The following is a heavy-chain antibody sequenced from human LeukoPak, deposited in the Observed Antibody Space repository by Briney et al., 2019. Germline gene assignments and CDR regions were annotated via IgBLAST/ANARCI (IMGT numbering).Heavy chain of an antibody. D-gene: IGHD6-13*01. J-gene: IGHJ5*02. CDR1: GYSFTSYW. CDR3: ARRDEGGAAAEFDP. CDR2: IYPGDSDT. V-gene: IGHV5-51*01. Sequence: GESLNISCKGSGYSFTSYWIGWVRQMPGKGLEWMGIIYPGDSDTRYSPSLQGQVTISADNSISTDYLQWSSLKASDTAMYYCARRDEGGAAAEFDPWGQGTLVTVSS.